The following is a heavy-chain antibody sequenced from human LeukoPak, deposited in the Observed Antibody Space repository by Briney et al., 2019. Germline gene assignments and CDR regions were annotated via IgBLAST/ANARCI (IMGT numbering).Heavy chain of an antibody. Sequence: PGGSLRLSCAVSGFTFTTYWMHWVRQAPGKGLEWVANIKQDGSETYYVDSVKGRFTISRDNAKNSLYLQMNSLRAEDTAVYYCARDRCGVTIGYWGQGTLVTVSS. V-gene: IGHV3-7*04. CDR1: GFTFTTYW. J-gene: IGHJ4*02. CDR2: IKQDGSET. CDR3: ARDRCGVTIGY. D-gene: IGHD4-17*01.